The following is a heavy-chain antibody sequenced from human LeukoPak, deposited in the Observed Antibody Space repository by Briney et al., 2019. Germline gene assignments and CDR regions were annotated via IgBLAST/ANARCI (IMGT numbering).Heavy chain of an antibody. CDR1: GFTFSSYA. V-gene: IGHV3-23*01. Sequence: GGSLRLSCAASGFTFSSYAMSWVRQAPGKGLEWVLALSSSGGSTYYADSVKGRFTISRDNSKNTLYLQMNSLRAEDTAVYYCAKNRRVGAKELDYWGQGTLVTVSS. J-gene: IGHJ4*02. CDR3: AKNRRVGAKELDY. D-gene: IGHD1-14*01. CDR2: LSSSGGST.